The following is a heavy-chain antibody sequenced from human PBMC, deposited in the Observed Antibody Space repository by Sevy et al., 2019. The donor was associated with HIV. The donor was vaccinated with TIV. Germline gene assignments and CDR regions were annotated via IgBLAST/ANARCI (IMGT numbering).Heavy chain of an antibody. Sequence: SETLSLTCTVSGGSISSYYWSWIRQPAGKGLEWIGRIYTSGSTNYNPSLKSRVTMSVDTSKNQFSLKLSSVTAADMAVYYCARESGYCSSTSCRSYYYYGMDVWGQGTTVTVSS. V-gene: IGHV4-4*07. CDR1: GGSISSYY. J-gene: IGHJ6*02. CDR2: IYTSGST. D-gene: IGHD2-2*01. CDR3: ARESGYCSSTSCRSYYYYGMDV.